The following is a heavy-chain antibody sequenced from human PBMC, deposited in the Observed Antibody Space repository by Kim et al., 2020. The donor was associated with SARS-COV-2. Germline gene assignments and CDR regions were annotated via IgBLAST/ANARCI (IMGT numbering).Heavy chain of an antibody. Sequence: GGSLRLSCVASGFSIRDYYMDWVRQAPGKGLEWVGRTRNKANSYITEYAASVKGRFIISRDESEHSLFLQMDRLQVDDTAVYFCARGNPGGGYIIWGQGT. J-gene: IGHJ4*02. CDR2: TRNKANSYIT. V-gene: IGHV3-72*01. CDR1: GFSIRDYY. D-gene: IGHD1-26*01. CDR3: ARGNPGGGYII.